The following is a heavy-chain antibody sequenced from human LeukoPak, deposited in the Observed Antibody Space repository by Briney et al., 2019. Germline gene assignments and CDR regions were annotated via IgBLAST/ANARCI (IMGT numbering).Heavy chain of an antibody. CDR2: IKSDGIST. Sequence: GGSLRLSCAASGFTFSSYSMNWVRQAPGKGLVWVSRIKSDGISTDYADSVKGRFTISRDNAKNTLYLQMNSLRAEDTAVYYCARDTGEYYFDYWGQGTLVTVSS. D-gene: IGHD7-27*01. CDR1: GFTFSSYS. V-gene: IGHV3-74*01. CDR3: ARDTGEYYFDY. J-gene: IGHJ4*02.